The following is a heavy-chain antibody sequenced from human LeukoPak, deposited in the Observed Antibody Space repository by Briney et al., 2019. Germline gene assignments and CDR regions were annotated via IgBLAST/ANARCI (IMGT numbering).Heavy chain of an antibody. CDR1: GLTFSSYA. J-gene: IGHJ6*03. D-gene: IGHD2-2*01. V-gene: IGHV3-21*01. CDR2: ITSAGGYT. CDR3: ATSGGFVLPNAITGNWYMDV. Sequence: PGGSLRLSCAASGLTFSSYAMNWVRQAPGKGLAWVASITSAGGYTYYADSVRGRFTISRDNAQNSLFLQMNSLRAEDTAVYFCATSGGFVLPNAITGNWYMDVWGRGTSVTVSS.